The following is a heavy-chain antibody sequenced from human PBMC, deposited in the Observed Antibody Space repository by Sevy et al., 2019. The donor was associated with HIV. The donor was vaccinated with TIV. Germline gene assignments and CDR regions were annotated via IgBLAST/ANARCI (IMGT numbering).Heavy chain of an antibody. CDR3: ARYLRSRGSSLGIDY. V-gene: IGHV3-66*01. CDR2: IYSGGST. CDR1: GFTVSSNY. J-gene: IGHJ4*02. D-gene: IGHD6-13*01. Sequence: GGSLRLSCAASGFTVSSNYMSWVRQAPGKGLEWVSVIYSGGSTYYADSVKGRFTISRDNSKNTLYLQMNSLRAEDTAVYYCARYLRSRGSSLGIDYWGQGTLVTVSS.